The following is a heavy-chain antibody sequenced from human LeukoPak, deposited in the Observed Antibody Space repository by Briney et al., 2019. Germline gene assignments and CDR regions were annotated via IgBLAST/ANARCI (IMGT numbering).Heavy chain of an antibody. Sequence: SETLSLTCTVSGGSISSHYWSWIRQPPGKGLEWIGYIYYSGSTNYNPSLKSRVTLSVDTSKNQFSLKLSSVTAADTAVYYCARATEYCSSTSCYYYMDVWGKGTTVTVSS. J-gene: IGHJ6*03. V-gene: IGHV4-59*11. D-gene: IGHD2-2*01. CDR1: GGSISSHY. CDR2: IYYSGST. CDR3: ARATEYCSSTSCYYYMDV.